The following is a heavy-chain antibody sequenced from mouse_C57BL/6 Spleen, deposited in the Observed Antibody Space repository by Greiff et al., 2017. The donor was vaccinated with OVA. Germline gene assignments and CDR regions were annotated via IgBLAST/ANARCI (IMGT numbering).Heavy chain of an antibody. CDR1: GFNIKDDY. D-gene: IGHD1-1*01. J-gene: IGHJ1*03. Sequence: DVQLQESGAELVRPGASVKLSCTASGFNIKDDYMHWVKQRPEQGLEWIGWIDPENGDTEYASKFQGKATITADTSSNTAYLQLSSLTSEDTAVYYCVITTVVDWYFDVWGTGTTVTVSS. CDR2: IDPENGDT. V-gene: IGHV14-4*01. CDR3: VITTVVDWYFDV.